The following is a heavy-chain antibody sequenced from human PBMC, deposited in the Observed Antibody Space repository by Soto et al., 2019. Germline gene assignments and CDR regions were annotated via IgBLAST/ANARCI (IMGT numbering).Heavy chain of an antibody. V-gene: IGHV3-7*01. CDR2: TNQDGSRK. D-gene: IGHD1-26*01. CDR3: SGGVGDAF. Sequence: EVHLVESGGGLVQTGGSLRLSCAISESTVSRDWMNWVRQAPGKGLEWVAHTNQDGSRKYYVYSVKGRFTISRDNAKKSLYLQMNSLRAGDTAMYYCSGGVGDAFWGQGTLVTVSS. J-gene: IGHJ4*02. CDR1: ESTVSRDW.